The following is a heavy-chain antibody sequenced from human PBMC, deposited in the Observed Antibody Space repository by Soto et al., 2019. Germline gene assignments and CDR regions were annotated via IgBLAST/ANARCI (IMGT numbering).Heavy chain of an antibody. CDR1: GYTFTGYY. V-gene: IGHV1-2*02. D-gene: IGHD6-6*01. CDR3: ARDRVRIAATSKVPFDY. J-gene: IGHJ4*02. CDR2: INPNSGGT. Sequence: GASVKVSCKASGYTFTGYYMHWVRQAPGQGLEWMGWINPNSGGTNYAQKFQGRVTMTRDTSISTAYMELSRLRSDDTAVYYCARDRVRIAATSKVPFDYWGQGTLVTVSS.